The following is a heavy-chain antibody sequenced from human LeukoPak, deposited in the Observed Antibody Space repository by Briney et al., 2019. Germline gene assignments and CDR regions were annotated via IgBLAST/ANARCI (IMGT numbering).Heavy chain of an antibody. Sequence: SETLSLTCAVYGGSFSGYYWSWIRQPPAKGLEWIGEINHSGSTNYNPSLKSRVTISVDTSKNQFSLRLTSVTAADTAVYYCVRTNPWDLTYYFDYWGQGTLVTVSS. CDR1: GGSFSGYY. J-gene: IGHJ4*02. CDR2: INHSGST. CDR3: VRTNPWDLTYYFDY. V-gene: IGHV4-34*01. D-gene: IGHD1-14*01.